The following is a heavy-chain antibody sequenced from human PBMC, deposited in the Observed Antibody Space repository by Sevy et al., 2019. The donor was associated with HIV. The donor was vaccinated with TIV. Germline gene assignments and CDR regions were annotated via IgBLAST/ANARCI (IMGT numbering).Heavy chain of an antibody. V-gene: IGHV4-30-4*01. CDR3: ARVRLRVGGFDY. D-gene: IGHD3-16*01. CDR2: IYYSGST. CDR1: GGSISSGDYY. J-gene: IGHJ4*02. Sequence: SETLSLTCTVSGGSISSGDYYWSWIRQPPGKGLEWIGYIYYSGSTYYNPSLKSRVTISVDTSKNQFSLKLSSVTAADTAVYYCARVRLRVGGFDYWGQRTLVTVSS.